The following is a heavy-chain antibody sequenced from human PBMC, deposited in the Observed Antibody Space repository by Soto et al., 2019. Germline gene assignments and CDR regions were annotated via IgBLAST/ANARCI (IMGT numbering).Heavy chain of an antibody. J-gene: IGHJ4*02. CDR1: GYSFTTYW. CDR3: ARHITGGFDY. CDR2: IFPGDSDA. Sequence: PGESLKISCKVSGYSFTTYWIGWVRQMPGKGLEWMGIIFPGDSDARYSPSFQGQVSISADKSISTAYLQWSSLKASDTAMYYCARHITGGFDYWGQGTLVTVSS. V-gene: IGHV5-51*01. D-gene: IGHD1-20*01.